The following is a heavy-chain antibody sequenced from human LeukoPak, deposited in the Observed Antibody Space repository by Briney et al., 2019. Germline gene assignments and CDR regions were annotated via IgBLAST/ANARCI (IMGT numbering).Heavy chain of an antibody. V-gene: IGHV3-66*02. CDR2: LYSDGTT. D-gene: IGHD3-10*01. Sequence: PGGSLRLSCAASGLSVSSNYMSWVRQAPGKGLEWVSVLYSDGTTYYADSVKGRFTISRDNSKNTLYLQMNSLRAEDTAVYYCVRGMGVSMLYYFDYWGQGTLATVSS. CDR1: GLSVSSNY. CDR3: VRGMGVSMLYYFDY. J-gene: IGHJ4*02.